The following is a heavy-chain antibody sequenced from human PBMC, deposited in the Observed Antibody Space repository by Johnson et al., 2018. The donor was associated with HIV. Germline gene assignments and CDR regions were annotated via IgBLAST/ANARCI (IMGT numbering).Heavy chain of an antibody. J-gene: IGHJ3*02. CDR3: ARDRPDYYGSGDAFDI. D-gene: IGHD3-10*01. CDR1: GFTVSSNY. V-gene: IGHV3-53*01. Sequence: VQLVESGGGVVQPGGSLRLSCAASGFTVSSNYMSWVRQAPGKGLEWVSVIYSGGNTYYADSVKGRFTISRDNSKNTLYLQMNSLRAEDTAVYYCARDRPDYYGSGDAFDIWGQGTMVTVSS. CDR2: IYSGGNT.